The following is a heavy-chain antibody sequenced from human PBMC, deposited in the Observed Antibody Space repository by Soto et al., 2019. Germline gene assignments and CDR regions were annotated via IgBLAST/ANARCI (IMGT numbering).Heavy chain of an antibody. CDR3: ARVGSSGYWTYYYYYYGMDV. D-gene: IGHD3-22*01. CDR2: INPSGGST. J-gene: IGHJ6*02. CDR1: GYTFTSYD. Sequence: ASVKVSCKASGYTFTSYDMHWVRQAPGQGLEWMGIINPSGGSTSYAQKFQGRVTMTRDTSTSTVYMELSSLRSEDTAVYYCARVGSSGYWTYYYYYYGMDVWGQGTTVTVSS. V-gene: IGHV1-46*01.